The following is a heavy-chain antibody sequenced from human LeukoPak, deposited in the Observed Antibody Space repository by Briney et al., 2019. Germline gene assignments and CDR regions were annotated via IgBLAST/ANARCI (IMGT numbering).Heavy chain of an antibody. CDR1: GGYISSYS. D-gene: IGHD3-10*01. V-gene: IGHV4-39*01. CDR3: ARQEYYYGSGTILFDY. Sequence: SETLSLTCTVSGGYISSYSWSWIRQPPGKGLEWIGSIYYSGSTYYNPSLKSRVTISVDTSKNQFSLKLSSVTAADTAVYYCARQEYYYGSGTILFDYWGQGTLVTVSS. CDR2: IYYSGST. J-gene: IGHJ4*02.